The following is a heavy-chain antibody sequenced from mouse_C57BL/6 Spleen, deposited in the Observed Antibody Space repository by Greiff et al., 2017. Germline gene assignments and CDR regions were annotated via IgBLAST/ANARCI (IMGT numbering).Heavy chain of an antibody. CDR1: GYSITSDY. V-gene: IGHV3-8*01. D-gene: IGHD2-1*01. CDR3: ARSAYGNYPYWYFDV. CDR2: ISYSGST. Sequence: VQLQQSGPGLAKPSQTLSLTCSVTGYSITSDYWNWIRKFPGNKLEYMGYISYSGSTYYNPSLKSRISITRDTSKNQYYLQLNSVTTEDTATYYCARSAYGNYPYWYFDVWGTGTPVTVSS. J-gene: IGHJ1*03.